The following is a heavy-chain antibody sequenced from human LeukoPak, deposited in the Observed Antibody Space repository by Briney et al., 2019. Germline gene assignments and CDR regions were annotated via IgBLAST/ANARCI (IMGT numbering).Heavy chain of an antibody. CDR2: IYYSGST. D-gene: IGHD2-21*01. V-gene: IGHV4-59*01. Sequence: SETLSLTCTVSGGSISSYYWSWIRQPPGKGLEWIGYIYYSGSTNYNPSLKSRVPISVDTSKNQFSLKLSSVTAADTAVYYCARSISDPPYYYYYMDVWGKGTTVTVSS. J-gene: IGHJ6*03. CDR3: ARSISDPPYYYYYMDV. CDR1: GGSISSYY.